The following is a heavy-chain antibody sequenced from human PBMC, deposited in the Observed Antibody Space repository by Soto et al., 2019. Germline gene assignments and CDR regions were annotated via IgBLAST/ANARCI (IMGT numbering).Heavy chain of an antibody. CDR3: EVTTGF. J-gene: IGHJ4*02. CDR2: VSPENRNA. Sequence: ASVKVSCKTSGYTFTEYDLNWVRQAPGQGLEYMGWVSPENRNAGYAPQFRGRVSMTTDTSISTAYLELTNLAYEDTAVYYCEVTTGFWGQGTMVTVSS. V-gene: IGHV1-8*01. CDR1: GYTFTEYD. D-gene: IGHD1-1*01.